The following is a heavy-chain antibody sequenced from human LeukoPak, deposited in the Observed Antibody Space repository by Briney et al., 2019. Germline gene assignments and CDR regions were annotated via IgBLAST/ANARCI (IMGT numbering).Heavy chain of an antibody. V-gene: IGHV1-46*01. CDR2: INPSDGTT. CDR1: GYSLTKYF. D-gene: IGHD3-22*01. Sequence: ASVKVSCKASGYSLTKYFIHWVRQAPGQGLEWMGVINPSDGTTGDAQRFQGRVTMTRDTSTSTIYMELSSLTSDDTAVYSCARGGYYDSSGPWGQGTLVTVSS. J-gene: IGHJ4*02. CDR3: ARGGYYDSSGP.